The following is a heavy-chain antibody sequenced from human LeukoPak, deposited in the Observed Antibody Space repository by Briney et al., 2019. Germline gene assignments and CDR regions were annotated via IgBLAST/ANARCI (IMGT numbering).Heavy chain of an antibody. CDR3: ARGPYYDSWSGAGC. CDR1: GYTFRDFG. D-gene: IGHD3-3*01. CDR2: ITTYNGNT. J-gene: IGHJ4*02. Sequence: ASVKVSCKASGYTFRDFGISWVRQAPGQGLEWMGWITTYNGNTNYIQKLQGRVTMTTDTSTSAAYMELRSLRPDDTAVYYCARGPYYDSWSGAGCWGQGTLVTVSS. V-gene: IGHV1-18*01.